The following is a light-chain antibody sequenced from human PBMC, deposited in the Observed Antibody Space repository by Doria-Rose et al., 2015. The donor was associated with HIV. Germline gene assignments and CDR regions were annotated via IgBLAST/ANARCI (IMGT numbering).Light chain of an antibody. CDR2: AAS. Sequence: DIQLTQSPSSLSASVGDRVTITCRASQSTGSFLHWYQQKPVKAPKLLIYAASSLQNGVTSRSSGSGSGTDFTLTISSLQPEDFATYFCQQSYSTPLTFGGGTKVEIK. V-gene: IGKV1-39*01. J-gene: IGKJ4*01. CDR1: QSTGSF. CDR3: QQSYSTPLT.